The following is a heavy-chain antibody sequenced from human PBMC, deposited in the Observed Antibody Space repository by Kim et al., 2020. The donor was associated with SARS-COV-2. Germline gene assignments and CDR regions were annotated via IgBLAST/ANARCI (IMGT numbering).Heavy chain of an antibody. CDR3: AKGSCSLVWELSDC. V-gene: IGHV3-30*18. D-gene: IGHD1-26*01. CDR1: GFSFSDYS. CDR2: IKYEGSSA. J-gene: IGHJ4*01. Sequence: GGSLRLSCAASGFSFSDYSMQWVRQTPGKGLEGVAVIKYEGSSANYADSVKGRFTISRDNSKTTLHLQLNSLRIEDTAVYFCAKGSCSLVWELSDCWG.